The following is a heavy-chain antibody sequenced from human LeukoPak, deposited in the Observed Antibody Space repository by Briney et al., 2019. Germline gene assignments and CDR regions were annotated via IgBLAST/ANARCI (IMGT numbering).Heavy chain of an antibody. CDR2: IRKDGSNK. CDR3: ARDGRGDLTWIQLWSPFDY. D-gene: IGHD5-18*01. J-gene: IGHJ4*02. V-gene: IGHV3-30*02. Sequence: GGSLRLSCAASGFTFSDYDMRWVRQAPGKGLEWVAFIRKDGSNKYYADSVKGRFTTSRDNSKNTLYLQMNSLRAEDTAVYYCARDGRGDLTWIQLWSPFDYWGQGTLVTVSS. CDR1: GFTFSDYD.